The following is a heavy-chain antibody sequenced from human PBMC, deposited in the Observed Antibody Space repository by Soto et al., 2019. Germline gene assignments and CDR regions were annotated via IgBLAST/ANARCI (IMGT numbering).Heavy chain of an antibody. CDR3: ASRYGSAIDY. V-gene: IGHV4-39*01. D-gene: IGHD1-26*01. CDR2: IYYSGST. J-gene: IGHJ4*02. Sequence: SETLSLTCTVSGGSISSSSYYWGWIRQPPGKGLEWIGSIYYSGSTYYNPSLKSRVTISVDTSKNQFSLKLSSVTAADTAVYYCASRYGSAIDYWGQGTLVTVSS. CDR1: GGSISSSSYY.